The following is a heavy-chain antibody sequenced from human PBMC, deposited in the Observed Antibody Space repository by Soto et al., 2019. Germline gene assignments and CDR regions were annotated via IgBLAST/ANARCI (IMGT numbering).Heavy chain of an antibody. CDR3: ARDIFPDCSSTSCPFYGMDV. J-gene: IGHJ6*02. D-gene: IGHD2-2*01. CDR2: IYHSGST. V-gene: IGHV4-4*02. CDR1: GGPISSSNW. Sequence: SETLSLTCAVSGGPISSSNWWSWVRQPPGKGLEWIGEIYHSGSTNYNPPLKSRVTISVDKSKNQFSLKLSSVTAADTAVYYCARDIFPDCSSTSCPFYGMDVWGQGTTVTVSS.